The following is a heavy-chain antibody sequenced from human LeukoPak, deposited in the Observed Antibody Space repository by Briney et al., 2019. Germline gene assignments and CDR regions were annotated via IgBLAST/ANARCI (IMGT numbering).Heavy chain of an antibody. CDR2: IYWDDDK. Sequence: SGPTLANPTQTLTLTCTFSGFSLSTSGVGVGWIRQPPGKALEWLALIYWDDDKTYSPSLKSRLTITKDTSKNQVVLTMTNMDPVDTATYYCARRRKAGDFYNWFDPWGQGTLVTVSS. V-gene: IGHV2-5*02. CDR3: ARRRKAGDFYNWFDP. CDR1: GFSLSTSGVG. D-gene: IGHD7-27*01. J-gene: IGHJ5*02.